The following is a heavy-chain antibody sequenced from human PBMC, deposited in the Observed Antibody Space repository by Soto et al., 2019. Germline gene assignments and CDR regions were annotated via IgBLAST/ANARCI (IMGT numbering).Heavy chain of an antibody. Sequence: PGGSLRLSCVVSGFSFSDYWMHWVRQTPGEGLVWVSRIRGDGTTTAYASFVKGRFTISRDNAKNTLYLQMNSLRAEDTAVYYCAKELHTSSGWSQVIYWGQGTLVTVSS. D-gene: IGHD6-19*01. CDR2: IRGDGTTT. J-gene: IGHJ4*02. CDR1: GFSFSDYW. CDR3: AKELHTSSGWSQVIY. V-gene: IGHV3-74*01.